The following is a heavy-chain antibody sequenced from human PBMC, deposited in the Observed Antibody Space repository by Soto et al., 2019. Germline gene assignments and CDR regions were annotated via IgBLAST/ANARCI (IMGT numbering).Heavy chain of an antibody. D-gene: IGHD6-19*01. Sequence: GGSLRLSCAASGFTFDDYAMHWVRQAPGKGLEWVSGISWNSGSIGYADSVKGRFTISRDNAKNSLYLQMNSLRAEDTALDYCATSSGWLRYYFDYWGQGTLVTVSS. V-gene: IGHV3-9*01. CDR2: ISWNSGSI. CDR3: ATSSGWLRYYFDY. J-gene: IGHJ4*02. CDR1: GFTFDDYA.